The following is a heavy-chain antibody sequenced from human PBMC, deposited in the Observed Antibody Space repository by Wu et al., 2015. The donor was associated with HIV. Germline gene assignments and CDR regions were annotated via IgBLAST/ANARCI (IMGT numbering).Heavy chain of an antibody. V-gene: IGHV1-8*02. CDR1: GYTFTNYD. J-gene: IGHJ2*01. Sequence: QEQLVQSGAEMKKPGASVKVSCKASGYTFTNYDINWVRLAPGQGLEWMGWMKPKSGYTGYSQKFHDRVVMTGDISINTAYMELNSLRPDDTAVYYCARADQLGYDYGHWNFDLWGHGTLVIVSS. D-gene: IGHD4/OR15-4a*01. CDR3: ARADQLGYDYGHWNFDL. CDR2: MKPKSGYT.